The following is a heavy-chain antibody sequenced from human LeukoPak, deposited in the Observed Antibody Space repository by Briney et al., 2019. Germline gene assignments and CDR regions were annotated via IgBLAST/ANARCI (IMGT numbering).Heavy chain of an antibody. CDR1: GGTFSSYA. J-gene: IGHJ6*03. CDR3: ARDLGPEDYYYYMDV. CDR2: IIPIFGTA. V-gene: IGHV1-69*13. Sequence: SVKVSCKASGGTFSSYAISWVRQAPGQGLEWMGGIIPIFGTANYAQKFQGRVTITADESTSTAYMELSSLRSEDTAVYYCARDLGPEDYYYYMDVWGKGTTVTVSS. D-gene: IGHD1-14*01.